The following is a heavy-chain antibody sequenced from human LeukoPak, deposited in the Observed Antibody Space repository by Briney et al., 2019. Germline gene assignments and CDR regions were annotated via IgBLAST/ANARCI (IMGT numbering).Heavy chain of an antibody. J-gene: IGHJ3*02. CDR1: GGTFSSYA. CDR2: IIPIFGTA. D-gene: IGHD6-13*01. Sequence: SVKVSCKASGGTFSSYAISWVRQAPVQGLEWMGGIIPIFGTANYAQKFQGRVTITADESTSTAYMELSSLRSEDTAVYYCARGGPYSSSWLYDAFDIWGQGTMVTVSS. V-gene: IGHV1-69*01. CDR3: ARGGPYSSSWLYDAFDI.